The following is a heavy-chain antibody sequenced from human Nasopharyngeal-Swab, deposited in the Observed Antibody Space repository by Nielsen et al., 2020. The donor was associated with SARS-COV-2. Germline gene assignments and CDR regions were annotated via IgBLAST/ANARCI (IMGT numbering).Heavy chain of an antibody. J-gene: IGHJ3*02. V-gene: IGHV3-33*01. CDR3: ARMSGGTMVRGVPDAFAI. Sequence: GESLKISCAASGFTFSSYGMHWVRQAPGKGLEWVAVIWYDGSNKYYADSVKGRFTISRDNSKNTLYLQMSSLRVEDTAVYYCARMSGGTMVRGVPDAFAIWGQGTTVTVS. D-gene: IGHD3-10*01. CDR2: IWYDGSNK. CDR1: GFTFSSYG.